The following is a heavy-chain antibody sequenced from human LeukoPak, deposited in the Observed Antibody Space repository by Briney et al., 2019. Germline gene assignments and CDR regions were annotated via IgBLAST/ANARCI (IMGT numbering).Heavy chain of an antibody. V-gene: IGHV1-69*01. Sequence: ASVKVSCKASGGTFSSYTISWVRQAPGQGLEWMGGIIPIFGTANYAQKFQGRVTITADESTSTAYMELSSLRSEDTAVYYCARATRMVRGVIGYYYYGMDVWGKGTTVTVSS. J-gene: IGHJ6*04. CDR1: GGTFSSYT. D-gene: IGHD3-10*01. CDR3: ARATRMVRGVIGYYYYGMDV. CDR2: IIPIFGTA.